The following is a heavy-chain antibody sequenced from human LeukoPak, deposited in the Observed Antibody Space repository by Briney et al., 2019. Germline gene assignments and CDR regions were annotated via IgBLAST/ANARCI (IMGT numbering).Heavy chain of an antibody. D-gene: IGHD6-6*01. CDR3: ARSQEYSSPGYYYYYMDV. CDR2: IIPIFGTA. V-gene: IGHV1-69*05. Sequence: SVKVSCKASGYTFTSYGISWVRQAPGQGLEWMGWIIPIFGTANYAQKFQGRVTITTDESTSTAYMELSSLRSEDTAVYYCARSQEYSSPGYYYYYMDVWGKGTTVTVSS. J-gene: IGHJ6*03. CDR1: GYTFTSYG.